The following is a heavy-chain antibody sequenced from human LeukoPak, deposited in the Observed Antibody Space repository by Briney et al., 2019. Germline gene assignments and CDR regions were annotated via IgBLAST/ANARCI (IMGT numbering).Heavy chain of an antibody. CDR1: GGTFSSYA. D-gene: IGHD4-17*01. V-gene: IGHV1-69*05. CDR2: IIPIFGTA. J-gene: IGHJ4*02. Sequence: SVKVSCKASGGTFSSYAISWVRQAPGQGLEWMGRIIPIFGTANYAQKFQGRVTITTDESTSTAYMELSSLRSEDTAVYYCARAHHWYYGDYYYFDYWGQGTLVTVSS. CDR3: ARAHHWYYGDYYYFDY.